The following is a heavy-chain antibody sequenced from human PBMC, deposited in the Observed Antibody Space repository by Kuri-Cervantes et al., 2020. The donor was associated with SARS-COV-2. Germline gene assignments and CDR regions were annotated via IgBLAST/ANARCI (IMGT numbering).Heavy chain of an antibody. CDR3: ARQMMSSITIFGVVITRNWFDP. V-gene: IGHV4-39*01. J-gene: IGHJ5*02. D-gene: IGHD3-3*01. Sequence: SETLSLTCTVSGDSISSDGHFWTWIRQPPGKGLEWIGYIYSSGTSHYNPSLKSRVTISVDTSKNQFSLKLSSVTAADTAVYYCARQMMSSITIFGVVITRNWFDPWGQGTLVTVSS. CDR1: GDSISSDGHF. CDR2: IYSSGTS.